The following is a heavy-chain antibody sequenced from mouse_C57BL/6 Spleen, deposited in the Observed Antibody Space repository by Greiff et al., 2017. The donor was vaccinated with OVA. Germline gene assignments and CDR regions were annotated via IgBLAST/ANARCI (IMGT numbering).Heavy chain of an antibody. V-gene: IGHV3-6*01. Sequence: VQLKQSGPGLVKPSQSLSLTCSVTGYSITSGYYWHWIRQFPGNKLEWMGYISYDGSNNYNPSLKNRISITRDTSKNQFFLKLNSVTTEDTATYYCARDRQLSGFAYWGQGTLVTVSA. D-gene: IGHD3-2*02. CDR3: ARDRQLSGFAY. J-gene: IGHJ3*01. CDR1: GYSITSGYY. CDR2: ISYDGSN.